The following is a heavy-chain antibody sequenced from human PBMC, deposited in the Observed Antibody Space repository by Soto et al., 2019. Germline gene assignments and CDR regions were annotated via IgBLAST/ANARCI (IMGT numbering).Heavy chain of an antibody. V-gene: IGHV3-53*01. J-gene: IGHJ3*02. CDR1: WFTVISNY. Sequence: GGSLRLSCASSWFTVISNYMSWVRQAPGKGLEWVSVIYSGGNTYYADSVKGRFTISRDNSKNTLYLQMNSLRAEDTAVYYCARAPPYCSSASCPGAFDIWGQGTMVTVSS. CDR2: IYSGGNT. D-gene: IGHD2-2*01. CDR3: ARAPPYCSSASCPGAFDI.